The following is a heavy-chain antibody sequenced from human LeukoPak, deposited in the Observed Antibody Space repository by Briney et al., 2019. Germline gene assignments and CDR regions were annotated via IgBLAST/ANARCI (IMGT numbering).Heavy chain of an antibody. CDR1: GFTVSSNY. V-gene: IGHV3-66*01. D-gene: IGHD1-7*01. CDR2: IYSGGST. J-gene: IGHJ3*02. Sequence: PGGSLRLSCAASGFTVSSNYMSWVRQAPGKGLEWVSVIYSGGSTYYADFVKGRFMISRDNSKNTLYLQMNSLRAEDTAVYYCASLKLSQIDAFDIWGQGTMVTVSS. CDR3: ASLKLSQIDAFDI.